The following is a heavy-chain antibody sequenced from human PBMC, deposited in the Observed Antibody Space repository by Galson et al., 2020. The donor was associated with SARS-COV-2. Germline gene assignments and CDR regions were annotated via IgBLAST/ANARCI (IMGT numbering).Heavy chain of an antibody. CDR3: ARDRGITGTTSGDY. J-gene: IGHJ4*02. Sequence: PGGSLRLYSEASGFTLRSYSMNWVRQAPGKGLEWVSSISSSSSYIYYADSVKGRFTISRDNAKNSLYLQMNSLRAEDTALYYCARDRGITGTTSGDYWGQGTLVTVSS. CDR2: ISSSSSYI. V-gene: IGHV3-21*01. D-gene: IGHD1-7*01. CDR1: GFTLRSYS.